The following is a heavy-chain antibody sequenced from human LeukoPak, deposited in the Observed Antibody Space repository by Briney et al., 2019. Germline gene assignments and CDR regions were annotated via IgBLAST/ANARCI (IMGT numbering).Heavy chain of an antibody. D-gene: IGHD6-6*01. V-gene: IGHV3-53*01. CDR2: IYSGGST. J-gene: IGHJ4*02. CDR3: AREGDSSSSDY. CDR1: GFAVSSNY. Sequence: GGSLRLSCAASGFAVSSNYMSWVRQAPGKGLEWVSVIYSGGSTYYADSVKGRFTISRDNSKNTLYLQMNSLRAEDTAVYYCAREGDSSSSDYWGQGALVTVSS.